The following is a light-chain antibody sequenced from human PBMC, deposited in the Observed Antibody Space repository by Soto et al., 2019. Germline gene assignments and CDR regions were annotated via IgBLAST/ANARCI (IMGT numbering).Light chain of an antibody. CDR3: SSYTSSTTLVV. CDR2: NVS. J-gene: IGLJ2*01. V-gene: IGLV2-14*03. CDR1: SSDIGDYSH. Sequence: QSALTQPASVSGSPGQSITISCTGTSSDIGDYSHVSWYQHHPGKAPKLMIYNVSNRPSGVSNRFSGSKSGNTASLTISGLQTEDEADYYCSSYTSSTTLVVFGGGTKLTVL.